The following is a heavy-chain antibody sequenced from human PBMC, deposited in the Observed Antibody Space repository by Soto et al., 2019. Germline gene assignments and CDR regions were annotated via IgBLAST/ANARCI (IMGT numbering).Heavy chain of an antibody. D-gene: IGHD3-16*01. CDR3: AREGGESSDGLYYFDS. CDR1: GGSTSSDNY. CDR2: IYYSGNT. V-gene: IGHV4-30-4*01. J-gene: IGHJ4*02. Sequence: PSETLSLTCTVSGGSTSSDNYWSWIRQPPGKGLEWIGHIYYSGNTDYDPSLKSRLAISIDTSKNQFSLKLSSVTAADTAVYFCAREGGESSDGLYYFDSWGQGSLVTVSS.